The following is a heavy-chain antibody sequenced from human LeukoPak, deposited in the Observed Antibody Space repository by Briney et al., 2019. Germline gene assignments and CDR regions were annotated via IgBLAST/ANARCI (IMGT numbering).Heavy chain of an antibody. J-gene: IGHJ5*02. Sequence: PSETLSLTCTVSGGSISSYYWSWIRQPAGKGLEWIGRIYTSGSTNYNPSLKSRVTMSVDTSKNQFSLKLSSVTAADTAVYYCARVSYCSGGSCYSSWFDPWGQGTLVTVSS. CDR3: ARVSYCSGGSCYSSWFDP. D-gene: IGHD2-15*01. CDR2: IYTSGST. V-gene: IGHV4-4*07. CDR1: GGSISSYY.